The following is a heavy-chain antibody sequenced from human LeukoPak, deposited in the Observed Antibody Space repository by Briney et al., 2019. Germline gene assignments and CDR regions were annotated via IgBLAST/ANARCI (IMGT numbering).Heavy chain of an antibody. Sequence: GGSLRLSCAASGFTFSSYAMSWVRQAPGKGLEWASAISGSVGSTYYADSVKGRFTFSRNNSKNTLYLQMNSLRAEDTAVYYCAKYVATVPTHYYYYALDVWGQGTTVTVSS. V-gene: IGHV3-23*01. D-gene: IGHD4-11*01. CDR2: ISGSVGST. CDR3: AKYVATVPTHYYYYALDV. J-gene: IGHJ6*02. CDR1: GFTFSSYA.